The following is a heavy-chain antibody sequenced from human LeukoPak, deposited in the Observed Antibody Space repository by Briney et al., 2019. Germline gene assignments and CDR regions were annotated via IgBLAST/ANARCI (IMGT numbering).Heavy chain of an antibody. Sequence: SETLSLTCTVSGGSTSSGSYFWSWIRQPAGKGLEWIGRIHTSGSTNYNPSLKSRVTISVDTSKNQFSLKLSSVTAADTAVYYCAREPVFNAFDIRGQGTMVTVSS. CDR1: GGSTSSGSYF. CDR3: AREPVFNAFDI. J-gene: IGHJ3*02. CDR2: IHTSGST. V-gene: IGHV4-61*02. D-gene: IGHD2-21*01.